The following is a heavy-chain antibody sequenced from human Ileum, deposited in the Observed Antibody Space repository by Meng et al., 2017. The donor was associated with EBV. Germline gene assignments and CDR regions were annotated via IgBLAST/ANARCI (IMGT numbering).Heavy chain of an antibody. V-gene: IGHV4-61*01. CDR3: ARGYSYSYYFYFDY. J-gene: IGHJ4*02. Sequence: HLQESGPGLLQPSDTLSLTCTGSGGSVTSGTYYWSWLRQPTGIRLEFIGYVHHTGATNYNPSLVRRATVSVDTSKSQFSLHLTSVTAADTAVYYCARGYSYSYYFYFDYWGQGIPVTVSS. CDR2: VHHTGAT. D-gene: IGHD1-26*01. CDR1: GGSVTSGTYY.